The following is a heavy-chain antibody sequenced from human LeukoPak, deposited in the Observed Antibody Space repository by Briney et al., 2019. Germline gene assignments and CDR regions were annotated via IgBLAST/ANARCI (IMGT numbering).Heavy chain of an antibody. CDR3: ARVRMGDDFNPFDY. Sequence: PGGPLRLSCAASGFTFSSFWIYWVRHAPGKGLVWVSRIKSDGSETLYADSVKGRFTTSRDNAKNTLYLQMNSLRAEDTAVYYCARVRMGDDFNPFDYWGQGTLVTVSS. V-gene: IGHV3-74*01. J-gene: IGHJ4*02. D-gene: IGHD3-16*01. CDR2: IKSDGSET. CDR1: GFTFSSFW.